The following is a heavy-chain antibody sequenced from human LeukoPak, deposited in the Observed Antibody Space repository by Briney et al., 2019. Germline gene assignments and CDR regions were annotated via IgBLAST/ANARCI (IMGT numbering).Heavy chain of an antibody. J-gene: IGHJ6*02. CDR1: GFTFSNYA. CDR2: ISYDGSNK. D-gene: IGHD2-21*02. CDR3: ARGPGCGGACYPGQLSHYYYGMDV. V-gene: IGHV3-30*04. Sequence: GGSLRLSCAASGFTFSNYAIHWVRQAPGKGLEWVAVISYDGSNKYYADSVKGRFTISRDNSRNTLYLQMNSLRADDTAVYYCARGPGCGGACYPGQLSHYYYGMDVCGQGTTITVSS.